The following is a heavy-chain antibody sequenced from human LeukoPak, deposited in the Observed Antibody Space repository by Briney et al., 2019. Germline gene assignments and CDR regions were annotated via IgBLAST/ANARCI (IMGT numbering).Heavy chain of an antibody. D-gene: IGHD6-6*01. CDR3: ARTQGGIAARPDFFY. V-gene: IGHV5-51*01. CDR1: GYSFTSYW. Sequence: GESLKISCKGSGYSFTSYWIGWVRQMPGKGLEWMGIIYPGDSDTRYSPSFQGQVTISADKSISTAYLQWSSLKASDTAIYYCARTQGGIAARPDFFYWGQGTLVTVSS. J-gene: IGHJ4*02. CDR2: IYPGDSDT.